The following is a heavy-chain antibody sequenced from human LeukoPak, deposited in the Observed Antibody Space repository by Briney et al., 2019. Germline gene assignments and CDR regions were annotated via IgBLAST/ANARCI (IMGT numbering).Heavy chain of an antibody. CDR2: IWYDGSNK. Sequence: GGSLRLSCAASGFSFSNYGMHWVRQAPGKGLEWVAVIWYDGSNKYYADSVKGRFTISRDNSKNTLYVQMSSLRAEDTAIYYCVRDVWGDRDSFFDYWGQGTLVTVSS. CDR1: GFSFSNYG. D-gene: IGHD2-21*01. CDR3: VRDVWGDRDSFFDY. J-gene: IGHJ4*02. V-gene: IGHV3-33*01.